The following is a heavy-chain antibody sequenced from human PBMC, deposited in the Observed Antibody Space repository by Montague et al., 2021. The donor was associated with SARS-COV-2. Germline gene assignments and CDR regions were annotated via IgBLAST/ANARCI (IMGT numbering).Heavy chain of an antibody. CDR3: ARQMGHVLVGVTGGNWFDP. CDR2: IYYSDST. D-gene: IGHD2-8*02. CDR1: GASISTSTDH. Sequence: SETLSLTCSVSGASISTSTDHWAWIRQPPGKGLEWVGSIYYSDSTYYNPSLRSRVTISVDSSKNQFSLKLNSVTAADTAIYYCARQMGHVLVGVTGGNWFDPWGQGALVTVSS. J-gene: IGHJ5*02. V-gene: IGHV4-39*01.